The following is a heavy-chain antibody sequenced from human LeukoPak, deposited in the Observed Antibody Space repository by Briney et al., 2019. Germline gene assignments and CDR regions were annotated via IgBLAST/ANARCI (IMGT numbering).Heavy chain of an antibody. Sequence: GASVKVSCKASGGTFNSYAISWVRQARGQGLEWMGRIIPIFGIANYVQKFQGRVTITADKSTSTAYMELSSLRSEDPAVYYCARDTAMAPFDYWGQGTLVTVSS. CDR2: IIPIFGIA. D-gene: IGHD5-18*01. CDR1: GGTFNSYA. CDR3: ARDTAMAPFDY. J-gene: IGHJ4*02. V-gene: IGHV1-69*04.